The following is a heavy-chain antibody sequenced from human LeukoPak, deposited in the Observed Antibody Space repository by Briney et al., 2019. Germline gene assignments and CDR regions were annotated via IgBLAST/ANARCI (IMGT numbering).Heavy chain of an antibody. J-gene: IGHJ5*02. CDR1: GFTFPSYD. CDR3: ARDGQGAALSLYYWFDP. CDR2: MNPSNGNT. D-gene: IGHD1-26*01. Sequence: GASVKVPCRVSGFTFPSYDINWVRQARGQGLEWRGWMNPSNGNTGYAQKFQGRVTMTRDTSISKAYMGLRGLSSADTAVYYCARDGQGAALSLYYWFDPWGQGTLVTVSS. V-gene: IGHV1-8*01.